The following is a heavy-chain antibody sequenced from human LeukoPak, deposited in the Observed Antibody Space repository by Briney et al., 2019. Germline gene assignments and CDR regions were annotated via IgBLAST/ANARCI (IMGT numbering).Heavy chain of an antibody. V-gene: IGHV4-38-2*02. J-gene: IGHJ4*02. CDR3: ARDLNYSNYGDDY. CDR2: IYHSGST. D-gene: IGHD4-11*01. Sequence: SETLSLTCTVSGYSISSGYYWGWIRQPPGKGLEWIGSIYHSGSTYYNPSIKSRVTISVDTSKNQFSLKLSSVTAADTAVYYCARDLNYSNYGDDYWGQETLVTVSS. CDR1: GYSISSGYY.